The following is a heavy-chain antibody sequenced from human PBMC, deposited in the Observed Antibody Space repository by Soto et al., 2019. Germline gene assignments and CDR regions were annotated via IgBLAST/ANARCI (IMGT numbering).Heavy chain of an antibody. CDR1: GGSITSANW. CDR3: ARVLRGWFDP. CDR2: ISHSGIT. Sequence: LSLTCAVSGGSITSANWWTWVRQPPGGGLEWIGEISHSGITNYKASLKSRVTMSVDKTKNDVSLKLTSVTAADTAVYYCARVLRGWFDPWGQGTPVTVSS. V-gene: IGHV4-4*02. J-gene: IGHJ5*02.